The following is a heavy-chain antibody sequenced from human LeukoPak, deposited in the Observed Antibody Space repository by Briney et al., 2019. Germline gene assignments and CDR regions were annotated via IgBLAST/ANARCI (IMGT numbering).Heavy chain of an antibody. V-gene: IGHV4-4*07. CDR2: IYTSGST. CDR3: ARMGDFWSGYYIFDY. CDR1: SGSISSYY. D-gene: IGHD3-3*01. Sequence: SETLSLTCTVSSGSISSYYWSWIRQPAGKGLEWIGHIYTSGSTNYNPSLKSRVTMSVDTSKNQFSLKLSSVTAADTAVYYCARMGDFWSGYYIFDYWGQGTLVTVSS. J-gene: IGHJ4*02.